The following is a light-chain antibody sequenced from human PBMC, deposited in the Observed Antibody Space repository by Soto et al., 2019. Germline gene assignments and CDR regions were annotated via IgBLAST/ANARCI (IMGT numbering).Light chain of an antibody. CDR1: SSDVGGYNY. J-gene: IGLJ1*01. V-gene: IGLV2-14*01. CDR3: CSYAGSSTAYV. CDR2: DVS. Sequence: QSALTQPASVSGSPGQSITISCTGTSSDVGGYNYVSWYQQHPGKAPKLMIYDVSNRPSGVSNRFSGSKSGNTASLTISGLQAEDEADYSCCSYAGSSTAYVFGTGTKVTVL.